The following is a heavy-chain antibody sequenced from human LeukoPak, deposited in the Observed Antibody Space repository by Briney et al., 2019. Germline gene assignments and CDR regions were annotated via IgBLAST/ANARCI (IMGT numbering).Heavy chain of an antibody. Sequence: GGSLRLSCAASGFTFSSYGMHWVRQAQGKGLEWVAVIWYDGSNKYYADSVKGRFTISRDNSKNTLYLQMNSLRAEDTAVYYCARDRGGIQLWFDYWGQGTLVTVSS. J-gene: IGHJ4*02. CDR2: IWYDGSNK. V-gene: IGHV3-33*01. CDR3: ARDRGGIQLWFDY. D-gene: IGHD5-18*01. CDR1: GFTFSSYG.